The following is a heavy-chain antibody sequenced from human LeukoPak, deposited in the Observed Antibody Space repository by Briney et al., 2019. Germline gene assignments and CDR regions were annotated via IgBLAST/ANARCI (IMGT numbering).Heavy chain of an antibody. D-gene: IGHD6-19*01. Sequence: ASVKVSCKASGYTFTGYYMHWVRQAPGQGLEWMGWINPNSGGTNYAQKFQGRVTMTRDTSISTAYMELSRLRSDDTAVYYCARVSGIAVAGTYRYWGQGTLVTVSS. V-gene: IGHV1-2*02. CDR3: ARVSGIAVAGTYRY. CDR2: INPNSGGT. CDR1: GYTFTGYY. J-gene: IGHJ4*02.